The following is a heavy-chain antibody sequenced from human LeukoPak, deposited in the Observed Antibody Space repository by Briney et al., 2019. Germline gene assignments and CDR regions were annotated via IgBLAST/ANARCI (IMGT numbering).Heavy chain of an antibody. V-gene: IGHV4-61*01. D-gene: IGHD3-10*01. J-gene: IGHJ4*02. Sequence: PSETLSLTCTVSGVSVSSGSYDWRWIRQPPGKGLEWIVYIYYSGSTNYNPSLKRRVTISVDTSKNQFSLKLSSVTAADTAVYYCARVSYYGSGSYFLDYWGQGTLVTVSS. CDR3: ARVSYYGSGSYFLDY. CDR2: IYYSGST. CDR1: GVSVSSGSYD.